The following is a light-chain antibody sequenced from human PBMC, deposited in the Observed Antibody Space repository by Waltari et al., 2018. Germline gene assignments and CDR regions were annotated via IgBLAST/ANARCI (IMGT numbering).Light chain of an antibody. J-gene: IGKJ1*01. CDR1: QSLLHSNGYNY. CDR3: MQARQTPLT. CDR2: LGT. V-gene: IGKV2-28*01. Sequence: IVMTQSPLSLPVTPGEPASISCRSSQSLLHSNGYNYLDWYLQKPGQSPQLLIYLGTNRASGVPDRFSGSGSGTDYTLKISRVEAEDVGVYYCMQARQTPLTFGQGTKVEIK.